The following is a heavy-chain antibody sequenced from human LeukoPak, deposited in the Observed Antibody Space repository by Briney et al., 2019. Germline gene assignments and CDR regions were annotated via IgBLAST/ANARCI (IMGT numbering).Heavy chain of an antibody. Sequence: GGSLRLSCAASGFTFSSYSMNWVRQAPGKGLEWVSSISSSSSYIYYADSVKGRFTISRDNAKNSLYLQMNSLRAEDTAAYYCARDQGGYSYDFDYWGQGTLVTVSS. D-gene: IGHD5-18*01. CDR1: GFTFSSYS. CDR2: ISSSSSYI. J-gene: IGHJ4*02. CDR3: ARDQGGYSYDFDY. V-gene: IGHV3-21*01.